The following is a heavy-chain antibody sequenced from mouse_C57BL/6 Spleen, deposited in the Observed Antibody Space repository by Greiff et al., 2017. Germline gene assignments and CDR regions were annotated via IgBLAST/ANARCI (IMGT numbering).Heavy chain of an antibody. D-gene: IGHD2-5*01. CDR3: ARSGFYSNYGD. V-gene: IGHV1-80*01. Sequence: VQLQQSGAELVQPGASVKISCKASGYAFSSYWMNWVKQRPGKGLEWIGQIYPGDGDTNYNGKFKGKATLTADKSSSTAYMQLSSLTSEDSAVYFCARSGFYSNYGDWGQGTTLTVSS. CDR2: IYPGDGDT. J-gene: IGHJ2*01. CDR1: GYAFSSYW.